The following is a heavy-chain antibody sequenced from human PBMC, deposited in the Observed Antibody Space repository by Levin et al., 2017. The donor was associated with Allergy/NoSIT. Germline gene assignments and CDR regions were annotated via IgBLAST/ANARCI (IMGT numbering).Heavy chain of an antibody. Sequence: GESLKISCVASGFTFSGYSMSWVRQAPGKGLEWVSYISTSGTTTYYADSLKGRFSISRDNAKNSLYLQMNSLRAEDTALYYCSGGYNTYPDPFDIWGQGTMVTVSS. CDR3: SGGYNTYPDPFDI. D-gene: IGHD5-12*01. V-gene: IGHV3-48*01. CDR2: ISTSGTTT. CDR1: GFTFSGYS. J-gene: IGHJ3*02.